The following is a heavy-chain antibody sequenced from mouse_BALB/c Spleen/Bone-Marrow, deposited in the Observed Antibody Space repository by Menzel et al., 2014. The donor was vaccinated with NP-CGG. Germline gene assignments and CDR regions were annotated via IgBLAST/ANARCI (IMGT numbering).Heavy chain of an antibody. CDR3: AREGRGYYGSSGAAMDY. CDR1: GFSLTSYG. J-gene: IGHJ4*01. CDR2: IWAGGST. V-gene: IGHV2-9*02. Sequence: VMLVESGPGLVAPPQSLSISCTVSGFSLTSYGVHWVRQPPGQGLEWLGAIWAGGSTNYNSALMSRLTISKDNSKSQVFLKMNSLQTDDTAMYYCAREGRGYYGSSGAAMDYWGQGTKVTVSS. D-gene: IGHD1-1*01.